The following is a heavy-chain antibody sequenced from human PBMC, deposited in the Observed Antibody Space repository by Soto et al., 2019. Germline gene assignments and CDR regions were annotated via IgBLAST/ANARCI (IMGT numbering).Heavy chain of an antibody. Sequence: QVHLVQSGAEVRKPGSSVKVSCKASGGTFVIYAFTWVRQAPGQGLEWMGGINPVFGTPNNAQKFQGRVTITADVSTNTTYMELSSLRPEDTAVYYCARYYYDSSGYPHAFDIWGQGTLVTVSS. D-gene: IGHD3-22*01. J-gene: IGHJ3*02. CDR1: GGTFVIYA. CDR3: ARYYYDSSGYPHAFDI. V-gene: IGHV1-69*01. CDR2: INPVFGTP.